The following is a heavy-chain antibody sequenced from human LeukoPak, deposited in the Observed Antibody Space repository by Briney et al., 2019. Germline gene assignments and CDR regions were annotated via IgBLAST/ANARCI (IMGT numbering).Heavy chain of an antibody. CDR3: ARGTYYYEF. V-gene: IGHV3-7*04. CDR1: KFTFSDYY. Sequence: GGSLRLSCAASKFTFSDYYMTWVRQAPGKGPEWVAYMNQFGTEIKYLDSVKGRFTISRDNAKNSRYLWMTSLTADDTAVYYCARGTYYYEFWGQGTLVIVSS. J-gene: IGHJ4*02. D-gene: IGHD3/OR15-3a*01. CDR2: MNQFGTEI.